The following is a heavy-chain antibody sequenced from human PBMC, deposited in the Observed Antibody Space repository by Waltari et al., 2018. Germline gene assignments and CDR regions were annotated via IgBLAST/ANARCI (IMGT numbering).Heavy chain of an antibody. CDR3: ARGRTTVVTPWGY. Sequence: QVQLQESGPGLVKPSQILSLTCTVSDGSINSGGFYWSWIRQLPGKGLGWIGYISYTDFTSYNPSLKGRALISRDTSKNQYSLSLSSVTVADTAVYYCARGRTTVVTPWGYWGQGTLVTVSS. CDR1: DGSINSGGFY. D-gene: IGHD4-17*01. V-gene: IGHV4-30-4*01. J-gene: IGHJ4*02. CDR2: ISYTDFT.